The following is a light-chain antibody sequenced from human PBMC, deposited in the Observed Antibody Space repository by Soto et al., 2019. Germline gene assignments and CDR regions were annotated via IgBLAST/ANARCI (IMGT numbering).Light chain of an antibody. V-gene: IGKV1-5*03. J-gene: IGKJ1*01. CDR2: KAS. CDR1: QSISSW. Sequence: IQMTHYPSTLSSSVGDRVTVTCRASQSISSWLAWYQQKPGNSPKLLIYKASSLESGVTSRFSGSGSGTEFTLPISSLQPDYFATYYCQQYNSYWTFGQGTKVAIK. CDR3: QQYNSYWT.